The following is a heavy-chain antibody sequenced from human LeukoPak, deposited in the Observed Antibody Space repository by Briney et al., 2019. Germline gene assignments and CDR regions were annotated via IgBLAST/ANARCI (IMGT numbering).Heavy chain of an antibody. V-gene: IGHV4-59*01. D-gene: IGHD6-19*01. CDR1: GGSISSYY. CDR3: ARDHSSGWYRGAFDI. Sequence: SETLSLTCTDPGGSISSYYWSWIRQPPGKGLEWIGYIYYSGSTNYNPSLKSRVTISVDTSKNQFSLKLSSVTAADTAMYYCARDHSSGWYRGAFDIWGQGTRLTVSS. J-gene: IGHJ3*02. CDR2: IYYSGST.